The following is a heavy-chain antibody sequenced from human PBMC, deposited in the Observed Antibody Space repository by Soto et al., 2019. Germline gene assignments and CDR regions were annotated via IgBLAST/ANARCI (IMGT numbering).Heavy chain of an antibody. CDR1: GGSISSSSYY. Sequence: SETLSLTCTVSGGSISSSSYYWGWIRQPPGKGLEWIGYIYYSGSTNYNPSLKSRVTISVDTSKNQFSLKLSSVTAADTAVYYCARNYVTTVTTGYHYYYMDVWGNGTTVTVSS. J-gene: IGHJ6*03. V-gene: IGHV4-61*05. CDR3: ARNYVTTVTTGYHYYYMDV. CDR2: IYYSGST. D-gene: IGHD4-17*01.